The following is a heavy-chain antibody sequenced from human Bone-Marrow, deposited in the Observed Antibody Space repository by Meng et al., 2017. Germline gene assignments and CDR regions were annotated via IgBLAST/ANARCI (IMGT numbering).Heavy chain of an antibody. CDR3: ATGETRYWFDP. CDR2: MYSGGDT. CDR1: GFTVSSKY. D-gene: IGHD1-26*01. V-gene: IGHV3-53*02. J-gene: IGHJ5*02. Sequence: EGQGVETGGGLVQPGGSLRLFCAASGFTVSSKYMSWVRQSPGKGLEWVSVMYSGGDTHYTDSVKGRFTISKDNSKNTLYLQMNNLRAEDTAVYYCATGETRYWFDPWGQGTLVTVSS.